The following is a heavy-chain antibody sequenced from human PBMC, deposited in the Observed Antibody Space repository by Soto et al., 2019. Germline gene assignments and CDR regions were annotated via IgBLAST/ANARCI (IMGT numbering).Heavy chain of an antibody. Sequence: GASVKVSSKASGGTFSSYAISAVRQAPGPGLEWMGGIIPIFGTANYAQKFQGRVTITADESTSTAYMELSSLRSEDTAVYYCARYSYCSGASCYSADAFDTWGQGTMVT. CDR3: ARYSYCSGASCYSADAFDT. J-gene: IGHJ3*02. D-gene: IGHD2-15*01. CDR2: IIPIFGTA. CDR1: GGTFSSYA. V-gene: IGHV1-69*13.